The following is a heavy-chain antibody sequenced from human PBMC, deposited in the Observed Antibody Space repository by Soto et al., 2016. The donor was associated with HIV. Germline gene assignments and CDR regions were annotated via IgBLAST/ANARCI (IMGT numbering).Heavy chain of an antibody. D-gene: IGHD1-26*01. CDR1: GGSFSGYF. J-gene: IGHJ4*02. V-gene: IGHV4-34*01. CDR2: IDHSGST. Sequence: QVHLQQWGTGLLKPSETLSLTCAVYGGSFSGYFWSWIRQPPGKGLEWIGEIDHSGSTSYNPSLKSRVMTSVDTSKNQFSLKLTSVTDADTAVYYCARHAGLSAGAQDYFDSWGQDPGHVS. CDR3: ARHAGLSAGAQDYFDS.